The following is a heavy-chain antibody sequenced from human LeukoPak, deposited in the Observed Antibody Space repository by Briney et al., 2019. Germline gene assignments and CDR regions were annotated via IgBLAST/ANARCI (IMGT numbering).Heavy chain of an antibody. V-gene: IGHV4-39*07. Sequence: SETLSLTCTVSGGSISSSSYYWGWIRQPPGKGLEWIGSIYYSGSTYYNPSLKSRVTISIDTSKNQFSLKLSSVTAADTAIYYCARPLHCSSTTCYDWFDPWGQGTLVTVSS. CDR1: GGSISSSSYY. CDR2: IYYSGST. CDR3: ARPLHCSSTTCYDWFDP. D-gene: IGHD2-2*01. J-gene: IGHJ5*02.